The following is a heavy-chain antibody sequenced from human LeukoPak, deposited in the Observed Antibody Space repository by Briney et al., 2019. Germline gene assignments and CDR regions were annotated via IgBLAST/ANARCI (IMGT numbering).Heavy chain of an antibody. Sequence: SVKVSCKASGGTFSSYATSWVRQAPGQGLEWMGGIIPIFGTANYAQKFQGGVTITTDESTSTAYMELSSLRSEDTAVYYCARAYCGGDCYSVHFDYWGQGTLVTVSS. CDR1: GGTFSSYA. D-gene: IGHD2-21*02. CDR3: ARAYCGGDCYSVHFDY. J-gene: IGHJ4*02. V-gene: IGHV1-69*05. CDR2: IIPIFGTA.